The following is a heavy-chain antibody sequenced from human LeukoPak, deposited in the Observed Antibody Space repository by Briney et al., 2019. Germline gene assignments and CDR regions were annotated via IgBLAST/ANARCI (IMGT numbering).Heavy chain of an antibody. V-gene: IGHV3-23*01. CDR3: AKGRGFYDSSGYNYAYYYGMDV. Sequence: GGSLRLCCAASGITFSSYAMSWVRQAPGKGLEWVSGITGSGDSTYYADSVKGRFTISRDNSKNTLYLQMNSLRAEDSAVYYCAKGRGFYDSSGYNYAYYYGMDVWGQGTTVTVSS. J-gene: IGHJ6*02. CDR2: ITGSGDST. D-gene: IGHD3-22*01. CDR1: GITFSSYA.